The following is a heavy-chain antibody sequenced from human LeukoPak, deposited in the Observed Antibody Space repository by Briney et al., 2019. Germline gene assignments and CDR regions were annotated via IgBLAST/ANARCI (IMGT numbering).Heavy chain of an antibody. V-gene: IGHV5-51*01. Sequence: GESLKISCKGSGYSFTTYWVGWVRQMPGKGLEWVAMIYPGGSDTRYSPSFQGQVTISADKSINTAYLQWSSLKASDTAIYYCAKRYSSSWYFDYWGLGTLVTVSS. CDR2: IYPGGSDT. D-gene: IGHD6-13*01. J-gene: IGHJ4*02. CDR1: GYSFTTYW. CDR3: AKRYSSSWYFDY.